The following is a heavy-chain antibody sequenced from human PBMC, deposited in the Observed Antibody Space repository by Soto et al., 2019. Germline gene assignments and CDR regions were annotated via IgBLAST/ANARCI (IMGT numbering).Heavy chain of an antibody. V-gene: IGHV3-23*01. D-gene: IGHD3-22*01. J-gene: IGHJ4*02. CDR2: ISGSGDRT. CDR3: VKDDGGYPSTAPH. CDR1: GITISNYP. Sequence: EVQLLESGGGLVQPGGSLRLSCAASGITISNYPMSWVRQAPGKGLDWVSGISGSGDRTYYEDSAKGRFTISKDISRNSLSLQLDSLGVEVTAVYFCVKDDGGYPSTAPHWGQGTLVTVSS.